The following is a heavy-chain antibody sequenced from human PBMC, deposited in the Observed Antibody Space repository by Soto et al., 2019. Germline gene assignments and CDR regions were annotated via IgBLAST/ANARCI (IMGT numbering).Heavy chain of an antibody. V-gene: IGHV1-2*04. CDR3: ARADRGWYAGYYYYYYGMDG. Sequence: ASVKVSCKASGYTFTGYYMHWGRQAPGQGLEWMGWINPNSGGTNYAQKFQGWVTMTRDTSISTAYMELSRLRSDDTAVYYCARADRGWYAGYYYYYYGMDGWGRGTTVTVSS. J-gene: IGHJ6*02. D-gene: IGHD6-19*01. CDR2: INPNSGGT. CDR1: GYTFTGYY.